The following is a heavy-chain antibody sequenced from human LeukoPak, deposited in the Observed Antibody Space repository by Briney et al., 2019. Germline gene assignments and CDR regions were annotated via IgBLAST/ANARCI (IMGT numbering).Heavy chain of an antibody. CDR3: AKDPSNYDILTYYMDV. CDR2: IYSGGST. CDR1: GFTVSSND. V-gene: IGHV3-53*05. Sequence: GGSLRLSCAASGFTVSSNDMSWVRQAPGKGLECISVIYSGGSTDYADSVKGRLTISRDNSKNTLYLQMNSLRAEDTAVYYCAKDPSNYDILTYYMDVWGKGTTVTISS. D-gene: IGHD3-9*01. J-gene: IGHJ6*03.